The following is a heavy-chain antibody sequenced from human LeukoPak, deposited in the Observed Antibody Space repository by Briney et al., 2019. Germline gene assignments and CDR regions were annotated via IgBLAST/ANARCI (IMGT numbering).Heavy chain of an antibody. J-gene: IGHJ4*02. D-gene: IGHD4/OR15-4a*01. CDR3: ARRAGAYSHPYDY. V-gene: IGHV3-48*01. CDR1: GFTFSSYS. Sequence: GGSLTLSCAASGFTFSSYSMNWVRQAPGKGLEWVSYISSSGITLNYADSVKGRFTISRDNSKNTLYLQMNSLRAEDTAVYYCARRAGAYSHPYDYWSQGTLVTVSS. CDR2: ISSSGITL.